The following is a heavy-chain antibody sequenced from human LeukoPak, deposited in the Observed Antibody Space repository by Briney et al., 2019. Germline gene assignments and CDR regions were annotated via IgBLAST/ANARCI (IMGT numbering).Heavy chain of an antibody. CDR3: AKDQRTMTRRMDV. CDR1: GFTFRNYG. Sequence: YPGGSLRLSCAASGFTFRNYGMHWVRQVPGKGLEWLGVVTYDGSKALYADSVKGRLTISRDNSKNTLYLQMNTLRVEDRAVYFCAKDQRTMTRRMDVWGQGTAVIVSS. CDR2: VTYDGSKA. J-gene: IGHJ6*02. V-gene: IGHV3-30*18. D-gene: IGHD2-2*01.